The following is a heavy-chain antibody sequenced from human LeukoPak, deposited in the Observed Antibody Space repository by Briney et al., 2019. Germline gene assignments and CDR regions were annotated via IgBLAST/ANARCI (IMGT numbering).Heavy chain of an antibody. D-gene: IGHD3-16*01. CDR3: ARGYNRGSYYNY. CDR1: GGSFSGNY. J-gene: IGHJ4*02. CDR2: INNSGST. Sequence: ASETLSLTCVVYGGSFSGNYWSWIRQPPGKGLEWVGEINNSGSTNYNPSLKSRVTISLGTSKNQFSLKLSSVTAADTAVYYCARGYNRGSYYNYWGQGTLVTVSS. V-gene: IGHV4-34*01.